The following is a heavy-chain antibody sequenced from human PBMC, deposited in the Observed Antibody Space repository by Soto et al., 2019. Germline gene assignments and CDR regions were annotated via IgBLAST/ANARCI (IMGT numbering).Heavy chain of an antibody. D-gene: IGHD3-16*01. Sequence: EVQLVESGGGLVKPGGSLRVSCAASGFTFSSYNMNWVRQAPGKGLEWVSYISSTSTYIYYADSLKGRFTISRDNAKNSVNPQINRMRTESTAVSYGYQDRGVSPYSYAYGLWAFDAWGQGTLVTVSS. CDR1: GFTFSSYN. CDR3: YQDRGVSPYSYAYGLWAFDA. J-gene: IGHJ4*02. V-gene: IGHV3-21*01. CDR2: ISSTSTYI.